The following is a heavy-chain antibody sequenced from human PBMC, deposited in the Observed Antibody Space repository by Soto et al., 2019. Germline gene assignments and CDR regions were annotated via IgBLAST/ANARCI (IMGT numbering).Heavy chain of an antibody. Sequence: PSQALSLTGVISGDSVSSNSAAWNWIRQSPSRGLEWLGRTYYRTRWYYDYAVSVRSRITVNPDTSKNQFSLQLTSVTPEDTAVYYCAGTTSHYWYYMDVWGKGTTVTVSS. J-gene: IGHJ6*03. V-gene: IGHV6-1*01. D-gene: IGHD1-7*01. CDR1: GDSVSSNSAA. CDR2: TYYRTRWYY. CDR3: AGTTSHYWYYMDV.